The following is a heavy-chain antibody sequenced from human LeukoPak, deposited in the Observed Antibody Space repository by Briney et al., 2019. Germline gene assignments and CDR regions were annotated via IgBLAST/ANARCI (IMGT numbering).Heavy chain of an antibody. J-gene: IGHJ4*02. CDR1: GFTFRNYY. D-gene: IGHD1-26*01. Sequence: KPGGSLRLSCAASGFTFRNYYMTWIRQAPGKSLEWVSYISASGDTIYYGDSVRGRFTISRDNARNSLYLDMNTLKAEDTAVYYCARDPSWEILSYFDCWGQGTLVTVSS. CDR2: ISASGDTI. CDR3: ARDPSWEILSYFDC. V-gene: IGHV3-11*04.